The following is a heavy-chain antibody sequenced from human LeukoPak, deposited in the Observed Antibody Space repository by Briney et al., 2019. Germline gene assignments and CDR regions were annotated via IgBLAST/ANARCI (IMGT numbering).Heavy chain of an antibody. J-gene: IGHJ3*02. V-gene: IGHV3-48*03. CDR2: ISSSGSAI. CDR1: GFTLSSYE. Sequence: GGSLRLSCAAPGFTLSSYEMNWVRQAPGKGLEWVSYISSSGSAIYYADSVKGRFTISRDNSQNTLYLQMNSLRAEDTAVYYCTRAVQLERRHAAFDIWGQGTMVTVSS. D-gene: IGHD1-1*01. CDR3: TRAVQLERRHAAFDI.